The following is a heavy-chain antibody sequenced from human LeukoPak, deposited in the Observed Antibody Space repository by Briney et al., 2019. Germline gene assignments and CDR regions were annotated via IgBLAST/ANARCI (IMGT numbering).Heavy chain of an antibody. Sequence: GASVKVSCKASGYTFTGYYMHWVRQAPGQGLEWMGWINPNSGGTNYAQKFQGRVTMTRDTSISTAYMELSRLRSDDTAGYYCARDLDSSSWYLWFDPWGQGTLVTVSS. J-gene: IGHJ5*02. D-gene: IGHD6-13*01. CDR3: ARDLDSSSWYLWFDP. V-gene: IGHV1-2*02. CDR2: INPNSGGT. CDR1: GYTFTGYY.